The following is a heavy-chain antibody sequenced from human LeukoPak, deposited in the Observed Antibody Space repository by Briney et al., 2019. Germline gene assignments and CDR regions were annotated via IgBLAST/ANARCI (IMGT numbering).Heavy chain of an antibody. CDR3: ARDRIPKRALSKTGVLAY. CDR2: IWYDGSNK. D-gene: IGHD3-16*02. CDR1: GFTFSSYG. J-gene: IGHJ4*02. Sequence: GGSLRLSCAASGFTFSSYGMHWVRQAPGKGLEWVAVIWYDGSNKYYADSVKGRITISRDNSKNTLYLQMNSLRAEDTAVYYCARDRIPKRALSKTGVLAYWGQGTLVTVSS. V-gene: IGHV3-33*01.